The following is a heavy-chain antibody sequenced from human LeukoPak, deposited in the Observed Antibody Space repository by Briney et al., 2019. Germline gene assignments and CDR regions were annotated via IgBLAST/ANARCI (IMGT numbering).Heavy chain of an antibody. Sequence: ASVKVSRKASGYTFTSYDINWVRQATGQGLEWMGWMNPNSGNAGYAQKFQGRVTMTRNTPISTAYMELSSLGSEDTAVYYCARATRDCSSASCYNYWGQGTLVTVSS. CDR2: MNPNSGNA. J-gene: IGHJ4*02. V-gene: IGHV1-8*01. D-gene: IGHD2-2*02. CDR3: ARATRDCSSASCYNY. CDR1: GYTFTSYD.